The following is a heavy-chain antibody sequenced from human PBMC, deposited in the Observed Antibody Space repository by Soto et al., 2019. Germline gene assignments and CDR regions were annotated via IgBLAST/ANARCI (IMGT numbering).Heavy chain of an antibody. J-gene: IGHJ4*02. Sequence: QVQLQESGPGLVKPSGTLSLTCAVSGGSISSSNWWSWVLQPPGKGLEWIGEIYNSGSTNYNPSLKSRVTISVDNSKNPFSLKLSSVTAADTAVYYCARDTPDSSGWYSAAYFDYWGQGTLVTVSS. CDR1: GGSISSSNW. V-gene: IGHV4-4*02. D-gene: IGHD6-19*01. CDR3: ARDTPDSSGWYSAAYFDY. CDR2: IYNSGST.